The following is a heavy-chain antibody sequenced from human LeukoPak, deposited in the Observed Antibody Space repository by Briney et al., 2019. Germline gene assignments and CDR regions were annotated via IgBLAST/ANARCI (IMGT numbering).Heavy chain of an antibody. J-gene: IGHJ4*02. CDR3: ARGRPITIFGVVIRTDLDY. D-gene: IGHD3-3*01. CDR1: GYTFTSYD. CDR2: MNPNSGNT. Sequence: ASVKVSCKASGYTFTSYDINWVRQATGQGLEWMGWMNPNSGNTGYAQKFQGRVTMTRNTSISTAYMELSSLRSEDTVVYYCARGRPITIFGVVIRTDLDYWGQGTLVTVSS. V-gene: IGHV1-8*01.